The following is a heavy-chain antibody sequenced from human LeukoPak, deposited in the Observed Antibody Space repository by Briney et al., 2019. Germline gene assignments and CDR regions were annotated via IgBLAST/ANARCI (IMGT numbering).Heavy chain of an antibody. D-gene: IGHD6-19*01. Sequence: PGGSLRLSCAASGFTFSSYAMSWVRQAPGKGLEWVGRIKSKTDGGTTDYAAPVKGRFTISRDDSKNTLYLQMNSLKTEDTAVYYCTTDHAVASSYWGQGTLVTVSS. CDR3: TTDHAVASSY. CDR2: IKSKTDGGTT. J-gene: IGHJ4*02. V-gene: IGHV3-15*01. CDR1: GFTFSSYA.